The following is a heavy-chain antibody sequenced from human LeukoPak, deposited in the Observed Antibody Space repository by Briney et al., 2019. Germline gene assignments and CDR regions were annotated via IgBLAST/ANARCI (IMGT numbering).Heavy chain of an antibody. Sequence: SETLSLTCTVSGYSISSGYYWGWIRQPPGKGLEWIGSIYHSGSTYYNPSLKSRVTISVDTSKNQLSLKLSSVTAADTAVYFCASDTLVRGVGYYYMDVWGKGTTVTVSS. CDR1: GYSISSGYY. CDR3: ASDTLVRGVGYYYMDV. V-gene: IGHV4-38-2*02. D-gene: IGHD3-10*01. CDR2: IYHSGST. J-gene: IGHJ6*03.